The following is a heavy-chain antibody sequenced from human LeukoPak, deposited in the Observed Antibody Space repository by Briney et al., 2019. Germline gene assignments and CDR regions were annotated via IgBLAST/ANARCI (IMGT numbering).Heavy chain of an antibody. CDR3: ARPGEMATIIRSRYFDL. V-gene: IGHV3-30*04. J-gene: IGHJ2*01. D-gene: IGHD5-24*01. CDR2: ISYDGSNK. CDR1: GFTFSSYA. Sequence: GGSLRLSCAASGFTFSSYAMHWDRQAPGKGLEWVAVISYDGSNKYYADSVKGRFTISRDNSKNTLYLQMNSLRAEDTAVYYCARPGEMATIIRSRYFDLWGRGTLVTVSS.